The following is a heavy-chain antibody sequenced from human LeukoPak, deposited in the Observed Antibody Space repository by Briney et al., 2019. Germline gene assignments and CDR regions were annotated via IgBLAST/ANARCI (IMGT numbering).Heavy chain of an antibody. D-gene: IGHD1-26*01. V-gene: IGHV4-4*02. J-gene: IGHJ4*02. CDR1: GGSISNTNW. CDR3: ASGAISGGSYGN. CDR2: VNLQGST. Sequence: PSETLSLTCGVSGGSISNTNWWTWVRQPPGKGLEWIGEVNLQGSTNYNPSLKSRVAISVDTSKNQFSLKLSSVTAADTAVYYCASGAISGGSYGNWGQGTLVTVSS.